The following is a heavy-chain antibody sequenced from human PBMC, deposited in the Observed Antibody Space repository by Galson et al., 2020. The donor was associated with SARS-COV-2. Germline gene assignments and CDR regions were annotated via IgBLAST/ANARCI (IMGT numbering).Heavy chain of an antibody. V-gene: IGHV1-2*02. Sequence: ASVKVSCKASGYTFTGYYMHWVRQAPGQGLEWMGWINPNSGGTNYAQKFQGRVTMTRDTSISTAYMELSRLRSDDTAVYYCARSELVTTKLGADAFDIWVQGTMVTVSS. D-gene: IGHD2-21*02. CDR2: INPNSGGT. CDR3: ARSELVTTKLGADAFDI. J-gene: IGHJ3*02. CDR1: GYTFTGYY.